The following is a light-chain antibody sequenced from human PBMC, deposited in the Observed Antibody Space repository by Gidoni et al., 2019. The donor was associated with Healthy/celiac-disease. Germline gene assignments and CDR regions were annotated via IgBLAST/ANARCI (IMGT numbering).Light chain of an antibody. CDR2: DAS. V-gene: IGKV3-11*01. J-gene: IGKJ1*01. CDR3: QQRSNWPRT. CDR1: QSVSSY. Sequence: EIVLTQSPATLSLSPGERATLSCRASQSVSSYLAWYQQKPGQAPRLLIYDASNRATGIPARFSGSGSGTDFTLTISSREHEDFAVYYGQQRSNWPRTFGQGTKVEIK.